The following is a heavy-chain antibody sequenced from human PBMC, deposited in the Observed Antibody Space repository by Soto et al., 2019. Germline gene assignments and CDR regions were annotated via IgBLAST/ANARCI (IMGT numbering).Heavy chain of an antibody. CDR1: GGSISSGGYY. D-gene: IGHD2-2*01. CDR2: IYYSGST. J-gene: IGHJ4*02. V-gene: IGHV4-31*03. CDR3: ARFHKHPSTSWETYYFDY. Sequence: TLSLTCTVSGGSISSGGYYWSWIRQHPGKGLEWIGYIYYSGSTYYNPSLKSRVTISVDTSKNQFSLKLSSVTAADTAVYYCARFHKHPSTSWETYYFDYWGQGTLVTVSS.